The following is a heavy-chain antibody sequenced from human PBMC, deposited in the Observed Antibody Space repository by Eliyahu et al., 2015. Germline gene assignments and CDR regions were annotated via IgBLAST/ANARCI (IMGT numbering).Heavy chain of an antibody. V-gene: IGHV1-69*01. CDR2: XLPFLSHN. CDR3: ARPSNPGYYYERAGWSPPGY. D-gene: IGHD3-22*01. CDR1: XDRFLXYA. J-gene: IGHJ4*02. Sequence: QVQLVQSGAEVKRPGSSVKVSGKVSXDRFLXYAVXWVRQAPGQALEWMGXXLPFLSHNKLRXKISGQSHHYRGRVHDYTLHGVEQLRSDDTAMYYCARPSNPGYYYERAGWSPPGYWGQGTLVTVSS.